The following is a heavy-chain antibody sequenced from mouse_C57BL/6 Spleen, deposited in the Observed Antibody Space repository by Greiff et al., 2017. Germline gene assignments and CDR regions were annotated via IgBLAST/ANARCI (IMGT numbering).Heavy chain of an antibody. CDR2: IRSKSSNYTT. Sequence: EVQLVESGGGLVQPKGSLKLSCAASGFTFNTYAMHWVRQAPGQGLEWVARIRSKSSNYTTYYADPVKDRFTISRDDLQSMLYLQMNNLKTEDTAMYYCVRDWDYGDGWGKGTSVTVSS. CDR3: VRDWDYGDG. CDR1: GFTFNTYA. D-gene: IGHD2-4*01. J-gene: IGHJ4*01. V-gene: IGHV10-3*01.